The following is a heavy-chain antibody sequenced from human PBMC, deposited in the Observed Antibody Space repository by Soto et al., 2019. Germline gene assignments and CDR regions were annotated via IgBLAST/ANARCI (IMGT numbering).Heavy chain of an antibody. Sequence: LSLTCAVYGGSFSGYYWSWIRQPPGKGLEWIGEINHSGSTNYNPSLKSRVTISVDTSKNQFSLKLSSVTAADTAVYYCARGVTGTTFYYYYYMDVWGKGTTVTVSS. V-gene: IGHV4-34*01. CDR1: GGSFSGYY. J-gene: IGHJ6*03. CDR2: INHSGST. CDR3: ARGVTGTTFYYYYYMDV. D-gene: IGHD1-7*01.